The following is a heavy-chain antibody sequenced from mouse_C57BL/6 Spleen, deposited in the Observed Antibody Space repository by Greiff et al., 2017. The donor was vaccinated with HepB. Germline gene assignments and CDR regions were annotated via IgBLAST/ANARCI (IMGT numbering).Heavy chain of an antibody. CDR1: GFTFSNYW. CDR3: TDYYGSSSFAY. Sequence: EVKLEESGGGLVQPGGSMKLSCVASGFTFSNYWMNWVRQSPEKGLEWVAQIRLKSDNYATHYAESVKGRFTISRDDSKSSVYLQMNNLRAEDTGIYYCTDYYGSSSFAYWGQGTLVTVSA. V-gene: IGHV6-3*01. D-gene: IGHD1-1*01. J-gene: IGHJ3*01. CDR2: IRLKSDNYAT.